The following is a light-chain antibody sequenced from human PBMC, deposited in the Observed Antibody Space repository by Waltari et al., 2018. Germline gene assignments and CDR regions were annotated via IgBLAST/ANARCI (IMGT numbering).Light chain of an antibody. CDR3: QHYVRLPAT. CDR2: GAS. V-gene: IGKV3-20*01. CDR1: QSVSRA. Sequence: EIVLTQSPGSLSSSPGESVTLACRASQSVSRALAWYQQKPGQAPRPLIFGASNRATGIPDRFSGSGSETDFSLTISRLEPEDFAVYYCQHYVRLPATFGRGTKVEIK. J-gene: IGKJ1*01.